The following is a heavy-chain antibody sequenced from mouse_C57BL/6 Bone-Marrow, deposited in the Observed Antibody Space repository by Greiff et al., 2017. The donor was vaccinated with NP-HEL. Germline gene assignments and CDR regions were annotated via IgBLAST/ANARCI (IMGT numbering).Heavy chain of an antibody. CDR2: ISSGSSTI. CDR1: GFTFSDYG. CDR3: ARDYYSNCAD. D-gene: IGHD2-5*01. Sequence: EVHLVESGGGLVKPGGSLKLSCAASGFTFSDYGMHWVRQAPETGLEWVAYISSGSSTIYYADTVKGRFTISRDNAKNTLFLQMTSLRSEDTAMYYCARDYYSNCADWGQGTLVTVSA. J-gene: IGHJ3*01. V-gene: IGHV5-17*01.